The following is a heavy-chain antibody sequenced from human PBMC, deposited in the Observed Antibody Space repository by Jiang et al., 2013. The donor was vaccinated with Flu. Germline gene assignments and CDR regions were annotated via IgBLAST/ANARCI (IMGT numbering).Heavy chain of an antibody. CDR2: TIPILGIG. Sequence: GAEVKKPGSSVRVSCKASGGNFSSDFINWVRQAPGQGLEWVGRTIPILGIGNYAQSFQGRVTITADKSTRTAYMELSSLRSEDTAVYYCARGKYGAPYYFDSSGDWGQGTLLTVSS. CDR1: GGNFSSDF. J-gene: IGHJ4*02. V-gene: IGHV1-69*04. CDR3: ARGKYGAPYYFDSSGD. D-gene: IGHD3-22*01.